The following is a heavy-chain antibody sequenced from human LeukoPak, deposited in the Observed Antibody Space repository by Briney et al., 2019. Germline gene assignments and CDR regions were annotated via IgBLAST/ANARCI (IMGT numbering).Heavy chain of an antibody. CDR1: GGSISSGGYY. Sequence: SETLSLTCTVSGGSISSGGYYWSWIRQHPGKGLEWIGYIYYSGSTYYNPSLMSRVTISVDTSKNQFSLKLSSVTAADTAVYYCARHDSSGWYRWGQGTLVTVSS. J-gene: IGHJ4*02. CDR3: ARHDSSGWYR. D-gene: IGHD6-19*01. CDR2: IYYSGST. V-gene: IGHV4-31*03.